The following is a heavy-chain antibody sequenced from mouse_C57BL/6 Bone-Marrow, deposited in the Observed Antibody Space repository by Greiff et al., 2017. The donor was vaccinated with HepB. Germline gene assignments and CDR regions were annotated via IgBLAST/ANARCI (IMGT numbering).Heavy chain of an antibody. CDR2: IYPRSGNT. CDR1: GYTFTSYG. CDR3: ARDGNYYGSSSGFAY. J-gene: IGHJ3*01. D-gene: IGHD1-1*01. Sequence: QVQLKESGAELARPGASVKLSCKASGYTFTSYGISWVKQRTGQGLEWIGGIYPRSGNTYYNEKFKGKATLTADKSSSTAYMELRSLTSEDSAVYFCARDGNYYGSSSGFAYWGQGTLVTVSA. V-gene: IGHV1-81*01.